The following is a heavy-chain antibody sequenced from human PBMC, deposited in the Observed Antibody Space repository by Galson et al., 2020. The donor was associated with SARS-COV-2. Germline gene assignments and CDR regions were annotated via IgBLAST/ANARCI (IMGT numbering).Heavy chain of an antibody. J-gene: IGHJ4*02. CDR2: INHSGST. Sequence: LETLSLTCAVYGGSFSGYYWSWIRQPPGKGLEWIGEINHSGSTNYNPSLKSRVTISVDTSKNQFSLKLSSVTAADTAVYYCARRPGRWSYSNDGLDYWGQGTLVTVSS. V-gene: IGHV4-34*01. CDR3: ARRPGRWSYSNDGLDY. CDR1: GGSFSGYY. D-gene: IGHD4-4*01.